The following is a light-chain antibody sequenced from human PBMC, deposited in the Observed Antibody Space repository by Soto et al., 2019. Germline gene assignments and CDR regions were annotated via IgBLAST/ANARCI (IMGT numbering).Light chain of an antibody. V-gene: IGLV1-40*01. CDR3: QSYDSSLSGYV. Sequence: QSVLTQPPSVSGAPGQRVTISCTGSRSNIGAGYDVHWYQQLPGTAPKLLIYANSNRPSGVPDRFSGPKSGTSASLAITGLQAEDEADYYCQSYDSSLSGYVFGTGTKVTVL. CDR1: RSNIGAGYD. J-gene: IGLJ1*01. CDR2: ANS.